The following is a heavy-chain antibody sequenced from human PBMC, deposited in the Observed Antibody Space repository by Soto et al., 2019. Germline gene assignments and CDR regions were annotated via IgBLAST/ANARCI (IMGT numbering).Heavy chain of an antibody. D-gene: IGHD2-2*01. V-gene: IGHV1-3*01. J-gene: IGHJ6*02. CDR3: AREGLVLVPTTVNSDYYYYAMDV. CDR1: GYTFTGYA. CDR2: INAGNGNT. Sequence: ASVKVSCKASGYTFTGYAMHWVRQAPGQRLEWMGWINAGNGNTKYSQKFQGRVTITADESTSTAYMELSSLRSEDTAVYYCAREGLVLVPTTVNSDYYYYAMDVWGQGTTVTVSS.